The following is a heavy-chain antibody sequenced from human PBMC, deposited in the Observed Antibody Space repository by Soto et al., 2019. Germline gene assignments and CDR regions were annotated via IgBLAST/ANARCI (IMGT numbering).Heavy chain of an antibody. Sequence: ASVKVSCQASGSTFTSYGISWVRQVPGPGLEWMGWISAYNGNTNYAQKLQGRVTMSTDTTTSTAYMELRSLISNGTAVYYCARIAAAGYYFDYWCQGTLGTVSS. J-gene: IGHJ4*02. CDR1: GSTFTSYG. CDR3: ARIAAAGYYFDY. V-gene: IGHV1-18*01. CDR2: ISAYNGNT. D-gene: IGHD6-13*01.